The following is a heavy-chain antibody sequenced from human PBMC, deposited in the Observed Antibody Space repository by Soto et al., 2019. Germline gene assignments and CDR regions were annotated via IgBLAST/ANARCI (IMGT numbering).Heavy chain of an antibody. Sequence: QVQLVQSGAEVKKPGSSVKVSCKASGGTFSSYAISWVRQAPGQGLEWMGGLIPIFGTANYAQKFQGRVTITADDSTSTAYMELSSLRSEDTAVYYCARDPYSGSWFSFLDYWGQGTLVTVSS. CDR3: ARDPYSGSWFSFLDY. CDR2: LIPIFGTA. J-gene: IGHJ4*02. V-gene: IGHV1-69*12. CDR1: GGTFSSYA. D-gene: IGHD6-13*01.